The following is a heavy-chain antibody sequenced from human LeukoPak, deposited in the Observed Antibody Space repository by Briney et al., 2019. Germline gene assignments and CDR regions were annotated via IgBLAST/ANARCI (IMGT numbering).Heavy chain of an antibody. J-gene: IGHJ6*02. V-gene: IGHV3-30*18. CDR2: ISYDGSNK. CDR1: GFTFSSYG. Sequence: PGGSLRLSCAASGFTFSSYGMHWVRQAPGKGLEWVAVISYDGSNKYYADSVKGRFTIPRDNSKNTLYLQMNSLRAEDTAVYYCAKGRQWLVGGYYYYYGMDVWGQGTTVTVSS. CDR3: AKGRQWLVGGYYYYYGMDV. D-gene: IGHD6-19*01.